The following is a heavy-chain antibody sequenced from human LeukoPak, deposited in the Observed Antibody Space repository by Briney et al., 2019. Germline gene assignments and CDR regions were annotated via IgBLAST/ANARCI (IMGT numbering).Heavy chain of an antibody. V-gene: IGHV3-23*01. Sequence: GGSLRLSCAASGFTFSSYAMSWVLQAPGKGLYWVSAISGSGGSTYYADSVKGRFTISRDNSKNTLYLQMNSLRAEDTAVYYCAKGSYFFLTGYNYFDYWGQGTLVTVSS. D-gene: IGHD3-9*01. CDR2: ISGSGGST. J-gene: IGHJ4*02. CDR1: GFTFSSYA. CDR3: AKGSYFFLTGYNYFDY.